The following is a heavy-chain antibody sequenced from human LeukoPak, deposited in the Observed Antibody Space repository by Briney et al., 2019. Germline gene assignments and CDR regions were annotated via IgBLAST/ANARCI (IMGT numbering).Heavy chain of an antibody. Sequence: SGTLSLTCGVSGGSISGTNWWSWVRQPPGQGLEWSGEISLSGQTNYSPSLNSRVTMSLDKSRNQLSLHLPSVTGADTATYYCSRESGPFCPFGYWGQGNLVSVSS. CDR2: ISLSGQT. V-gene: IGHV4-4*02. D-gene: IGHD1-26*01. CDR1: GGSISGTNW. J-gene: IGHJ4*02. CDR3: SRESGPFCPFGY.